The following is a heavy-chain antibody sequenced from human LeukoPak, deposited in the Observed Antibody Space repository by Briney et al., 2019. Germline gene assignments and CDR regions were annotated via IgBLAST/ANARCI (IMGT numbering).Heavy chain of an antibody. J-gene: IGHJ4*02. Sequence: GGSLRLSCAASGFTFSNAWLNWVRQAPGKGLEWVGHIKSKTDGGTTDYAAPVKGRFTISRDDSRNTLFLQMNSLKTEDTAVYYCTLPWGSGSYYDYWGQGTLVTVSS. CDR2: IKSKTDGGTT. D-gene: IGHD3-10*01. V-gene: IGHV3-15*01. CDR3: TLPWGSGSYYDY. CDR1: GFTFSNAW.